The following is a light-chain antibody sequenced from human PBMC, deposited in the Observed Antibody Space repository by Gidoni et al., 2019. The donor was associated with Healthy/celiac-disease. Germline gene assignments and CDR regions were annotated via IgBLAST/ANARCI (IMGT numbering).Light chain of an antibody. Sequence: DNQRTHSPSSLSSSVGDRVTITCRASQSSSSYLNWYQQKPGKAPKLLIYAASSMESGVPSRFSGSGSGTDFTLTISSLQPEDFATYYCQQSYSTPYTFGGGTKVEIK. CDR1: QSSSSY. J-gene: IGKJ4*01. V-gene: IGKV1-39*01. CDR3: QQSYSTPYT. CDR2: AAS.